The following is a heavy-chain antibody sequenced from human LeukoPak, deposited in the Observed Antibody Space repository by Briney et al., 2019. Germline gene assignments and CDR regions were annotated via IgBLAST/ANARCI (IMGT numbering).Heavy chain of an antibody. D-gene: IGHD1-26*01. CDR1: GFTFSSND. J-gene: IGHJ5*02. V-gene: IGHV3-33*01. Sequence: PGGSLRLSCAASGFTFSSNDMHWVRQAPGKGLEWVAVIWYDGNNKYYADSVKGRFTISRDNSKNTLFLQMNSLRAEDTAVYYCATDVGHWFDPWGQGTLVTVSS. CDR3: ATDVGHWFDP. CDR2: IWYDGNNK.